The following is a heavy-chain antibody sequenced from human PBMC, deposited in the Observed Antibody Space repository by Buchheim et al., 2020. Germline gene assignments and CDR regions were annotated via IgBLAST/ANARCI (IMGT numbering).Heavy chain of an antibody. CDR2: IKQDGSET. Sequence: EVQLVESGGGLVQPGGSLRLSCAASGFTFSSYWMSWVRQAPGKGLEWVANIKQDGSETYYVDSVKGRFTISRDNAKNSLYLQMNSLRAEDTAVYYCARGTPRISIAAAGYNWFDPWGQGTL. CDR3: ARGTPRISIAAAGYNWFDP. J-gene: IGHJ5*02. V-gene: IGHV3-7*01. D-gene: IGHD6-13*01. CDR1: GFTFSSYW.